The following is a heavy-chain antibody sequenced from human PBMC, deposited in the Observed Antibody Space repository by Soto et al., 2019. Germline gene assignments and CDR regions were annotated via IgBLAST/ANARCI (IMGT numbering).Heavy chain of an antibody. Sequence: VEPLNTSCQGAGYRFTNCWIIWVRPVPGKGLEWMGRIDPSDSYTNYSPSFQGHVTISADTSISTAYLQWSSLKASDTAMYYCARRMTTVTTYSPTGLYYYYGMDVWGQGTTVTVSS. CDR1: GYRFTNCW. D-gene: IGHD4-4*01. CDR3: ARRMTTVTTYSPTGLYYYYGMDV. V-gene: IGHV5-10-1*01. CDR2: IDPSDSYT. J-gene: IGHJ6*02.